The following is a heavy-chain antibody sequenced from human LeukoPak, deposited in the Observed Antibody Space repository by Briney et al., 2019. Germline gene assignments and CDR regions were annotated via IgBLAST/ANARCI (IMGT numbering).Heavy chain of an antibody. CDR2: IIPIFGTA. CDR3: ARGGRLRYFDWLLSFDY. D-gene: IGHD3-9*01. Sequence: SVKVSCKASGGTFSSYAISWVRQAPGQGLEWMGGIIPIFGTANYAQKFQGRVTITADESTSTAYMELSSLRSEDTAVYYCARGGRLRYFDWLLSFDYWGQGTLVTVSS. CDR1: GGTFSSYA. V-gene: IGHV1-69*13. J-gene: IGHJ4*02.